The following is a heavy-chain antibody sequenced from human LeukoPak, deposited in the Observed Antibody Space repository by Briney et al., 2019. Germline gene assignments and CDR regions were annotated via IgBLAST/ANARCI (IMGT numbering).Heavy chain of an antibody. J-gene: IGHJ6*03. Sequence: SVKVSCKASGGTFSSYAISWVRQAPGQGLEWMGGIIPNFGTSKNAQKFQGRVTITADESTSTAYMELSSLRSEDTAVYYCARGPYGDYGGDYYYYYMDVWGKGTTVTISS. D-gene: IGHD4-17*01. CDR2: IIPNFGTS. CDR3: ARGPYGDYGGDYYYYYMDV. V-gene: IGHV1-69*13. CDR1: GGTFSSYA.